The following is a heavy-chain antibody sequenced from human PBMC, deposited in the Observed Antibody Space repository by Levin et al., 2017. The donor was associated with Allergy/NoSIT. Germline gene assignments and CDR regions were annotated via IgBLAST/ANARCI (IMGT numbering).Heavy chain of an antibody. CDR3: ARHVYSSSWYQPLDY. V-gene: IGHV4-59*08. J-gene: IGHJ4*02. CDR2: VYYTGST. D-gene: IGHD6-13*01. CDR1: GGSISTYY. Sequence: SETLSLTCTVSGGSISTYYWSWIRQPPGKGLEWIGYVYYTGSTNSNPSLKSRVTISVDTSKNQFSLKLSPVTAADTAVDYCARHVYSSSWYQPLDYWGQGTLVTVSS.